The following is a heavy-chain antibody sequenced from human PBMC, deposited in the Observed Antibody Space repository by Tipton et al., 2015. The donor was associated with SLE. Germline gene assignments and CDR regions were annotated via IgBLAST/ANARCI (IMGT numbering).Heavy chain of an antibody. CDR2: IYTSGST. CDR3: ARDVTIFGVDYYCYYMDV. J-gene: IGHJ6*03. V-gene: IGHV4-61*02. Sequence: TLSLTCTVSGGSISSGTYYWSWIRQPAGKGLEWIGRIYTSGSTNYNPPLKSRVTISVDTSKNQFSLKLSSVTAADTAVYYCARDVTIFGVDYYCYYMDVWGKGTTVTVSS. CDR1: GGSISSGTYY. D-gene: IGHD3-3*01.